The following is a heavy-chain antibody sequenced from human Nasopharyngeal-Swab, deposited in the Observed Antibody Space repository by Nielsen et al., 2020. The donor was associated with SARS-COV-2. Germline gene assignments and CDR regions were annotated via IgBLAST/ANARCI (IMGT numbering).Heavy chain of an antibody. CDR3: ARDIGTPAYPRYYYYGIDV. V-gene: IGHV4-31*02. D-gene: IGHD1-1*01. CDR2: IYYSGST. J-gene: IGHJ6*02. Sequence: WLRQPPGEGLEWIGYIYYSGSTYYNPSLKSRVTISVDTSKNQFSLKLSSVTAADTAVYYCARDIGTPAYPRYYYYGIDVWGQGTTVTVSS.